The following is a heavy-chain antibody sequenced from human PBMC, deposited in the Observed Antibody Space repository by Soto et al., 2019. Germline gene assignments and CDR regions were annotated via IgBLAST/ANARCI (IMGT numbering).Heavy chain of an antibody. CDR1: GGSFSGYY. J-gene: IGHJ4*02. Sequence: SEILCLTCAVYGGSFSGYYWSWIRQPPGKGLEWIGEINHSGSTNYNPSLKSRVTISVDTSKNQFSLKLSSVTAADTAVYYCARGMGDPNYYDSSGYYYYFDYWGQGTLVTVSS. D-gene: IGHD3-22*01. V-gene: IGHV4-34*01. CDR2: INHSGST. CDR3: ARGMGDPNYYDSSGYYYYFDY.